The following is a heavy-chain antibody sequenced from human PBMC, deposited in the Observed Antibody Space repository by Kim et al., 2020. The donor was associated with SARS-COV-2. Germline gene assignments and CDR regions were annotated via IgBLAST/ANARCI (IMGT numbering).Heavy chain of an antibody. V-gene: IGHV3-66*02. J-gene: IGHJ6*02. CDR3: AREGGTAAGTSDV. D-gene: IGHD6-13*01. CDR1: GFTVSSNY. Sequence: GGSLRLSCAASGFTVSSNYMSWVRQAPGKGLEWVSVIYSGGSTYYADSVKGRFTISRDNSKNTLYLQMNSLRAEDTAVYYCAREGGTAAGTSDVWGQGTTVTVSS. CDR2: IYSGGST.